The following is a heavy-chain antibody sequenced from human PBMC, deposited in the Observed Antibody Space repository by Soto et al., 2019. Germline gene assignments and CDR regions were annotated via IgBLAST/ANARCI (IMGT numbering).Heavy chain of an antibody. CDR2: ISSSGSTI. J-gene: IGHJ6*02. CDR1: GFTFSDYY. CDR3: ARACSSTSCHYYYYGMDV. V-gene: IGHV3-11*01. Sequence: QVQLVESGGGLVKPGGSLRLSCAASGFTFSDYYMSWLLLAPGKGLERVSYISSSGSTIYYADSVKGRFTISRDNAKNSLYLQMNSLRAEDTAVYYCARACSSTSCHYYYYGMDVWGQETKVTVSS. D-gene: IGHD2-2*01.